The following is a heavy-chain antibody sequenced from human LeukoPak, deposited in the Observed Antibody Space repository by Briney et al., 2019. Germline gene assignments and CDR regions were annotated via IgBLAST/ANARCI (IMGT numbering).Heavy chain of an antibody. CDR2: IKQDGSEK. CDR3: AREDSSWYHYYYYYMDV. J-gene: IGHJ6*03. D-gene: IGHD6-13*01. Sequence: PGGSLRLSCAASGFTFSDYYMSWIRQAPGKGLEWVANIKQDGSEKYYVDSVKGRFTISRDNAKNSLYLQMNSLRAEDTAVYYCAREDSSWYHYYYYYMDVWGKGTTVTVSS. V-gene: IGHV3-7*01. CDR1: GFTFSDYY.